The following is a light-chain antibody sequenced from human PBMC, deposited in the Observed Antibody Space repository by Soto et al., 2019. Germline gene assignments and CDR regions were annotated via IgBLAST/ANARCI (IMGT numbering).Light chain of an antibody. CDR3: AAWDDRPKF. CDR2: RNN. CDR1: SSNTGSNY. Sequence: QSALAQPRSASGSPWQRVTICCSGSSSNTGSNYVYWYQQLPGTAPKLLIYRNNQRPSGVPDRFSGSKSGTSASLAISGLRSEDEADYYCAAWDDRPKFSGIATRVTVL. J-gene: IGLJ1*01. V-gene: IGLV1-47*01.